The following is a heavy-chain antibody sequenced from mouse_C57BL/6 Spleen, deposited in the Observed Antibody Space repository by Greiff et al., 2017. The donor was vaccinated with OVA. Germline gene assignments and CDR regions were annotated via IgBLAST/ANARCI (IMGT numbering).Heavy chain of an antibody. V-gene: IGHV5-6*01. CDR1: GFTFSSYG. D-gene: IGHD2-4*01. Sequence: DVQLQESGGDLVKPGGSLKLSCAASGFTFSSYGMSWVRQTPDKRLEWVATISSGGSYTYYPDSVKGRFTISRDNAKNTLYLQMSSLKSEDTAMYYCAREGDYDYDGYAMDYWGQGTSVTVSS. CDR3: AREGDYDYDGYAMDY. CDR2: ISSGGSYT. J-gene: IGHJ4*01.